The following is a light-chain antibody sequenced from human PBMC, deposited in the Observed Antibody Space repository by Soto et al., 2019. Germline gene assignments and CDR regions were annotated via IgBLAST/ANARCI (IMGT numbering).Light chain of an antibody. CDR3: QHFRSFPIT. CDR2: AAS. Sequence: DIQMTQSPSAMSASVGDSVPITCRASQDIRHLLAWFQQRPGKVPKRLVYAASTLQNGVPSRFSGSGSGTDFTLTISSLQPEDFATYYCQHFRSFPITFGQGTRLEIK. J-gene: IGKJ5*01. V-gene: IGKV1-17*03. CDR1: QDIRHL.